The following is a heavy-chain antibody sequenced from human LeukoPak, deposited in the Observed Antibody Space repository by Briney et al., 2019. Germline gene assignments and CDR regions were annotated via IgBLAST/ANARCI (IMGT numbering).Heavy chain of an antibody. CDR3: ARNSSSGWFDP. Sequence: SETLSLTCTVSGGSMSSSSYYWGWIRQPPGKGLEWIGSIYYSGSTHYNPSLKSRVSISVDTSKNQFSLKLSSVTAADTALYYCARNSSSGWFDPWGQGTLVTVSS. CDR2: IYYSGST. V-gene: IGHV4-39*01. J-gene: IGHJ5*02. D-gene: IGHD3-22*01. CDR1: GGSMSSSSYY.